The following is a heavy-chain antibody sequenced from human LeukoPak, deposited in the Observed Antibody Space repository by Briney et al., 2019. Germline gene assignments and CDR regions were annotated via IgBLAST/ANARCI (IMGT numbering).Heavy chain of an antibody. D-gene: IGHD6-13*01. CDR1: GGSLSSYS. CDR3: VRARIAAASGDAFDM. V-gene: IGHV4-59*01. J-gene: IGHJ3*02. Sequence: PSETLSLTRTLSGGSLSSYSWSWIRQAPGKGLEWIGYIYYSVSTNYNPPLTSRITISLDTPKNQFSPKLSSVTPADTAVYYCVRARIAAASGDAFDMWGQGRMVTVSS. CDR2: IYYSVST.